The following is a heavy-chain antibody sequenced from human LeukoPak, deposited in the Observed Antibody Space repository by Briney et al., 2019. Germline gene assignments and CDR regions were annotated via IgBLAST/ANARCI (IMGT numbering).Heavy chain of an antibody. J-gene: IGHJ5*02. CDR2: INHRGST. V-gene: IGHV4-39*07. D-gene: IGHD2-15*01. CDR1: ADCSSMITYN. Sequence: PSETLSLTFTVLADCSSMITYNLCLIRQPPGKWLQFIGEINHRGSTNYNPSLKGRVIISVNTSKNQFSLRLTYVTAADTAVNYCTRGTVVAAISWFDHWGQGTLVTVSS. CDR3: TRGTVVAAISWFDH.